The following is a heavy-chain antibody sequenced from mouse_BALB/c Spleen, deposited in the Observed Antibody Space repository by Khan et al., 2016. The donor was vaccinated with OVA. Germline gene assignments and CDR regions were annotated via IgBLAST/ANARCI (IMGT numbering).Heavy chain of an antibody. J-gene: IGHJ4*01. V-gene: IGHV1-54*01. D-gene: IGHD2-2*01. CDR2: INPGSGNT. Sequence: VQLQQSGTELLSPGTSVKVSCKASGYAFADYLIDWVKQRPGQGLEWIGVINPGSGNTNYNEKFKGKATLTAAKSSSTAYKQLSSLTSDDSAVYFCARSGGYGDALDYWGQGTSVTVSS. CDR1: GYAFADYL. CDR3: ARSGGYGDALDY.